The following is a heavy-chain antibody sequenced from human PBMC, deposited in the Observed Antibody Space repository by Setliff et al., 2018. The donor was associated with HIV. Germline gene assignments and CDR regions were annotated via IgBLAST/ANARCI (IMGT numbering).Heavy chain of an antibody. V-gene: IGHV4-4*07. CDR1: GGSISSYY. Sequence: SETLSLTCTVSGGSISSYYWSWIRQPAGKGLEWIGRIYASGRTNYNPSLKSRVTLSVDTSKNQFSLKVTSMTAADTAVYYCAREIQFSATTYYYYYMDDWGRGTTVTVSS. D-gene: IGHD5-18*01. J-gene: IGHJ6*03. CDR2: IYASGRT. CDR3: AREIQFSATTYYYYYMDD.